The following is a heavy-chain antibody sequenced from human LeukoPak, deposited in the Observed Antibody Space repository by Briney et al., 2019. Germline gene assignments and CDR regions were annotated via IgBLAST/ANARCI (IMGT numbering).Heavy chain of an antibody. CDR1: GYTFTSYG. CDR3: AGIATTVTRGDYYGMDV. D-gene: IGHD4-17*01. V-gene: IGHV1-18*01. J-gene: IGHJ6*02. Sequence: ASVKVSCKASGYTFTSYGISWVRQAPGQGLEWMGWISAYNGNTNYAQKLQGRVTMTTDTSTSTAYMELRSLRSDDTAVYYCAGIATTVTRGDYYGMDVWGQGTTATVSS. CDR2: ISAYNGNT.